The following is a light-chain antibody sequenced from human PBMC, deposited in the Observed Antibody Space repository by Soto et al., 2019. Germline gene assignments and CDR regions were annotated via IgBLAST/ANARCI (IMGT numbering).Light chain of an antibody. CDR3: SSYTCSITLYV. CDR1: SSDVGGYNY. Sequence: QSVLTQPASVSGSPGQSITISCTGTSSDVGGYNYVSWYQQHPVKAPKLMIYDVTNRPSGVSDRFSGSKSGNTASLTISGLQAEDEADYCSSYTCSITLYVFGTGNKVTDL. J-gene: IGLJ1*01. V-gene: IGLV2-14*01. CDR2: DVT.